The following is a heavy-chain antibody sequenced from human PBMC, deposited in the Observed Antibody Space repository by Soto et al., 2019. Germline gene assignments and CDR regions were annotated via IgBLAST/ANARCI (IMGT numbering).Heavy chain of an antibody. CDR1: GFAFDTYG. CDR2: LGFDGGGR. J-gene: IGHJ6*02. Sequence: LRLSCAASGFAFDTYGMHWVRQTPGKGLEWVAVLGFDGGGRYYAESVKGRFTISRDNSKKMLYLQMDSLRADDTALYYCSREPVGPDYAMDVWGQGTMATVSS. V-gene: IGHV3-33*01. CDR3: SREPVGPDYAMDV. D-gene: IGHD1-26*01.